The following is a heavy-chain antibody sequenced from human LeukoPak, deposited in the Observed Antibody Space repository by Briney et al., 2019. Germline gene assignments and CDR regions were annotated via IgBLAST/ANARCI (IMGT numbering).Heavy chain of an antibody. D-gene: IGHD6-6*01. CDR1: GGSISSSNW. CDR2: IYHSGST. Sequence: SETLSLTCAVPGGSISSSNWWSWVRQPPGKGLEWTGEIYHSGSTNYNPSLKSRVTISVDKSKNQFSLKLSSVTAADTAVYYCARGLSSHYYYYGMDVWGQGTTVTVSS. CDR3: ARGLSSHYYYYGMDV. V-gene: IGHV4-4*02. J-gene: IGHJ6*02.